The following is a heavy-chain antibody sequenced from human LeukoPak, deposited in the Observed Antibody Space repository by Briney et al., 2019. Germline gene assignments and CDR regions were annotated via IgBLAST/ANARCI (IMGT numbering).Heavy chain of an antibody. Sequence: GGSLRLSCAASGFTFSNAWMNWVRQAPGKGLEWVGRIKSKTDGGTADYAAPVKGRFTISRDDSKNTLYLQMNSLKTEDTAVYYCITDPLVFGSGWYDYWGQGTLVTVSS. J-gene: IGHJ4*02. V-gene: IGHV3-15*07. CDR2: IKSKTDGGTA. D-gene: IGHD6-19*01. CDR3: ITDPLVFGSGWYDY. CDR1: GFTFSNAW.